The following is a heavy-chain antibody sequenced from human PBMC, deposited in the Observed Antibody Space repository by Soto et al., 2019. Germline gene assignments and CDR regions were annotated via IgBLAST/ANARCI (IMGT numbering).Heavy chain of an antibody. D-gene: IGHD2-15*01. CDR1: VGTISSYA. V-gene: IGHV1-69*13. Sequence: SVKVSCKGAVGTISSYAISWGRQAPGQGLEWMGGIIPIFGTANYAQKFQGRVTITADESTSTAYMELSSLRSEDTAVYYCATPGAAAVFDYWGQGTLVTVSS. J-gene: IGHJ4*02. CDR3: ATPGAAAVFDY. CDR2: IIPIFGTA.